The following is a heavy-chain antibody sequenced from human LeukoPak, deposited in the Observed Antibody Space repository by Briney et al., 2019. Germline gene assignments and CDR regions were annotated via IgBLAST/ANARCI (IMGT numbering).Heavy chain of an antibody. CDR1: GFTFSSYA. CDR3: AKGPRYGDYYFDY. Sequence: GGSLRLSCAASGFTFSSYAMGWVRQAPGKGLEWVSAISGSGGSTYYADSVKGRFTISRDNSKNTLYLQMNSLRAEDTAVYYCAKGPRYGDYYFDYWGQGTLVTVSS. CDR2: ISGSGGST. V-gene: IGHV3-23*01. J-gene: IGHJ4*02. D-gene: IGHD4-17*01.